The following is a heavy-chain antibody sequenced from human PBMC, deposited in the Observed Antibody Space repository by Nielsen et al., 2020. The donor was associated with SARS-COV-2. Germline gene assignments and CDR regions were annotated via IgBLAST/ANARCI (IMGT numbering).Heavy chain of an antibody. CDR2: TYYRSKWYN. D-gene: IGHD6-19*01. CDR1: GDSVSSNSAA. Sequence: SETLSLTCAISGDSVSSNSAAWNWIRQSPSRGLEWLGRTYYRSKWYNDYAVSVKSRITINPDTSKNQFSLQLNSVTPEDTAVYYCARDAHSSGPYYYYMDVWGKGTTVTVSS. CDR3: ARDAHSSGPYYYYMDV. V-gene: IGHV6-1*01. J-gene: IGHJ6*03.